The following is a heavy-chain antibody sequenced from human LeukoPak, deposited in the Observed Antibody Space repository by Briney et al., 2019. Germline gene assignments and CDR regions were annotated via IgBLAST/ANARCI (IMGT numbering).Heavy chain of an antibody. V-gene: IGHV3-30*04. Sequence: LAGGSLRLSCAASGFTFSSYAMHWVRQAPGKGLGWVALISYDGSTRDYVDSEKGRFTTSRDNSINTLYLQMDSLRPEDTAVYYCARAPYSSGWYYFDYWGQGTLVTVSS. CDR1: GFTFSSYA. J-gene: IGHJ4*02. CDR3: ARAPYSSGWYYFDY. D-gene: IGHD6-19*01. CDR2: ISYDGSTR.